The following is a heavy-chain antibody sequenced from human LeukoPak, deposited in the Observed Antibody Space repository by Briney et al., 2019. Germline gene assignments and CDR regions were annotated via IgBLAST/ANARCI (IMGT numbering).Heavy chain of an antibody. V-gene: IGHV3-11*01. CDR1: GFTFSDYY. CDR2: ISSSGSTI. CDR3: ARTGLRNDLGYYFDY. D-gene: IGHD3-3*01. Sequence: GGSLRLSCAASGFTFSDYYMSWIRQPPGKGREGGSYISSSGSTIYYADSVKGRFPISMDKAKNSLYLQMNSLRAEDTAVYYCARTGLRNDLGYYFDYWGQGPLVTVSS. J-gene: IGHJ4*02.